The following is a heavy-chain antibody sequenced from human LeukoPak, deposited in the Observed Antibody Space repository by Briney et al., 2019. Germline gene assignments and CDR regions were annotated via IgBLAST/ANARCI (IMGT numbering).Heavy chain of an antibody. CDR3: AKDLKIQLWT. J-gene: IGHJ4*02. CDR1: GFTFSSYA. Sequence: GGSLRLSCAASGFTFSSYAMSWVRQAPGKGLEWVSAISGSGGSTYYADSVKGRFTTSRDNSKNTLYLQMSSLRAEDTAVYYCAKDLKIQLWTGGQGTLVTVSS. CDR2: ISGSGGST. V-gene: IGHV3-23*01. D-gene: IGHD5-18*01.